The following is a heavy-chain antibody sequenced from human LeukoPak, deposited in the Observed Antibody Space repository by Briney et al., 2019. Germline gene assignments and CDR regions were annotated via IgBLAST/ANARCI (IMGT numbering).Heavy chain of an antibody. CDR1: GYTFTNYD. Sequence: ASVKVSCKASGYTFTNYDINWVRPATGQGLEWRGWMNPNTGQTGYAQQFQGRVTNTSNTSISTAYMELRSLRSEDTAVYFCARCRRYSGSWYPDYWGQGTLVTVPS. D-gene: IGHD6-13*01. CDR2: MNPNTGQT. J-gene: IGHJ4*02. CDR3: ARCRRYSGSWYPDY. V-gene: IGHV1-8*03.